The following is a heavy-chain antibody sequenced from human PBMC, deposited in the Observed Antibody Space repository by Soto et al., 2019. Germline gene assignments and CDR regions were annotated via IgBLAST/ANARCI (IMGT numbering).Heavy chain of an antibody. CDR3: ARMQVPAVGMVVWFDP. J-gene: IGHJ5*02. CDR2: INAGNGKT. V-gene: IGHV1-3*01. Sequence: APVKVSCKASGYTFTRYSMHWVRQAPGQRLEWMGWINAGNGKTHYLQKFQGRITITPDASASTVYMELSSLRSEDTAVYYCARMQVPAVGMVVWFDPWGHGTLVT. D-gene: IGHD6-13*01. CDR1: GYTFTRYS.